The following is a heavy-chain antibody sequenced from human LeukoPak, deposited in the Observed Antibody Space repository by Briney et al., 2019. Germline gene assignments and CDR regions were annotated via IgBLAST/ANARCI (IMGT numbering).Heavy chain of an antibody. J-gene: IGHJ3*02. V-gene: IGHV3-21*01. D-gene: IGHD1-26*01. CDR2: ISSISSYI. CDR1: GFSFSTYG. CDR3: ARDPSGTYYPRVSGALDI. Sequence: GGSLRLSCAASGFSFSTYGMHWVRQAPGKGLEWVSSISSISSYIYYADSVKGRFTVSRDNAKNSLYLQMDSLRAEDTAVYYCARDPSGTYYPRVSGALDIWGQGTMVTVSS.